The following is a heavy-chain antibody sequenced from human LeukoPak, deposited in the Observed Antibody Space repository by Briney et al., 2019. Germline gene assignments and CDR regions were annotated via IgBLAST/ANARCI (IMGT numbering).Heavy chain of an antibody. V-gene: IGHV3-43D*04. D-gene: IGHD3-10*01. J-gene: IGHJ4*02. CDR1: XFPXXXYA. CDR2: ISWGGCST. CDR3: AKDRSGNSYGHFDY. Sequence: XAXXFPXXXYAMHWVRQAPGKGLEWVSLISWGGCSTYYADSVKGRFTISRDNSKNSLYLHMNSLRAEDTALYYCAKDRSGNSYGHFDYWGQGTLVTVSS.